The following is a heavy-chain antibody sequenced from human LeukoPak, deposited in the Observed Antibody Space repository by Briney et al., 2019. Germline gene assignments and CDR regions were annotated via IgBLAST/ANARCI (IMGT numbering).Heavy chain of an antibody. CDR3: ARSSMFRGVTVDY. CDR1: GGSINSSSYY. Sequence: SEILSLTCTVSGGSINSSSYYWGWIRQPPGKALGWIGSIYHSGYTYYNPSLKSRVTISVDTSKNQFSLKLRSVSAADTAVYYCARSSMFRGVTVDYWGQGTLVTVSS. J-gene: IGHJ4*02. V-gene: IGHV4-39*01. D-gene: IGHD3-10*01. CDR2: IYHSGYT.